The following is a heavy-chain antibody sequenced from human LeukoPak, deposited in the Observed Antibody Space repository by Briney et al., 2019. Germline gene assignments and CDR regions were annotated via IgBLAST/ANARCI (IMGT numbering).Heavy chain of an antibody. D-gene: IGHD3-3*01. V-gene: IGHV4-34*01. CDR3: ARVRSDYDFWSGYYWGRYNWFDP. Sequence: SETLSLTCAVYGGSFRGYYWSWIRQPPGKGLEWIGEINHSGSTNYNPSLKSRVTISVDTSKNQFSLKLSSVTAADTAVYYCARVRSDYDFWSGYYWGRYNWFDPWGQGTLVTVSS. J-gene: IGHJ5*02. CDR1: GGSFRGYY. CDR2: INHSGST.